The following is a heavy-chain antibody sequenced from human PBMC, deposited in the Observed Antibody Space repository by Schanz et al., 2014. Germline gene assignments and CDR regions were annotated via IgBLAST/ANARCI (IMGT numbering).Heavy chain of an antibody. CDR3: ARNRGSGGQNWYFDL. J-gene: IGHJ2*01. V-gene: IGHV3-23*04. D-gene: IGHD1-26*01. CDR1: GFTFSAYA. Sequence: EVQLVESGGGVVQPGRSLRLSCAASGFTFSAYAMTWVRQIPGKGLEWVSAISASGGTTYYADSVKGRFTISGDNTKNSLFLQLNSLRADDTAVYYCARNRGSGGQNWYFDLWGRGTLVTVSS. CDR2: ISASGGTT.